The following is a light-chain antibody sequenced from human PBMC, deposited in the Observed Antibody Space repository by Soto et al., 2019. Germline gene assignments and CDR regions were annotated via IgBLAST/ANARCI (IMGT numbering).Light chain of an antibody. CDR2: EVI. Sequence: QSALTQPASVSGSPGQSITISCTATSSDVDTHNYVSWYQQYPGKAPKLMIYEVINRPSGVSNRFSGSKSGNTASLTISGLQGDDEADCYCSSYTTISTVVFGGGTKLTVL. CDR3: SSYTTISTVV. J-gene: IGLJ2*01. CDR1: SSDVDTHNY. V-gene: IGLV2-14*01.